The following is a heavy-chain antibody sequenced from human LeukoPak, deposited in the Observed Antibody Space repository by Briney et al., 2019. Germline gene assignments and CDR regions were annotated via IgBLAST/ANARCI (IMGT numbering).Heavy chain of an antibody. CDR2: IWYDGSNK. CDR1: GFTFSSYG. CDR3: ASLGTTGTTGYY. J-gene: IGHJ4*02. V-gene: IGHV3-33*01. D-gene: IGHD1-1*01. Sequence: GGSLRLSCAASGFTFSSYGMHWVRQAPGKGLEWVAVIWYDGSNKYYADSVKGRFTISRDNSKNTLYLQMNSLRAEDTVVYYCASLGTTGTTGYYWGQGTLVTVSS.